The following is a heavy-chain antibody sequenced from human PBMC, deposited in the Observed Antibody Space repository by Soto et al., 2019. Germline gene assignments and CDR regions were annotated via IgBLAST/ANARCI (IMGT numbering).Heavy chain of an antibody. CDR1: GFTFSSYG. CDR3: AQGDHYDSSVFTY. D-gene: IGHD3-22*01. Sequence: GGSLRLSCAASGFTFSSYGMHWVRQAPGKGLEWVAVISYDGRNEYYPDSVKGRFTISRDNSKNTLYLQMNSLRAEDTAVFYCAQGDHYDSSVFTYWGQGILVTVSS. CDR2: ISYDGRNE. V-gene: IGHV3-30*03. J-gene: IGHJ4*02.